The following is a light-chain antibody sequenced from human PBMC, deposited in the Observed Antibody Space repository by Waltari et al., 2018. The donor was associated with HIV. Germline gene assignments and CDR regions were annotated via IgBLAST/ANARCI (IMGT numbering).Light chain of an antibody. J-gene: IGLJ2*01. CDR3: AAWDDRLNGLV. V-gene: IGLV1-44*01. Sequence: QSVLTQPPSTSGTPGHRATISCSAGSSNTVSTPVNRYQQCPGTAPKLLTHNNNQRPSGVPDQFAGSKSGTSASLAISGLQSEDEAHYYWAAWDDRLNGLVFGGGTKLTVL. CDR1: SSNTVSTP. CDR2: NNN.